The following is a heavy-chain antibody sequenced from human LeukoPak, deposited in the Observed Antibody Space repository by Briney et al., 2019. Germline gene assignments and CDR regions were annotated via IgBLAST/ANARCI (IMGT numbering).Heavy chain of an antibody. CDR1: GYTFTSYG. CDR3: ARDSTSFTIFGVVTSDY. Sequence: ASVKVSCKASGYTFTSYGISWVRQAPGQGLEWMGWISAYNGNTNYAQKLQGRVTMTTDTSTSTAYMEPRSLRSDDTAVYYCARDSTSFTIFGVVTSDYWGQGTLVTVSS. D-gene: IGHD3-3*01. J-gene: IGHJ4*02. CDR2: ISAYNGNT. V-gene: IGHV1-18*01.